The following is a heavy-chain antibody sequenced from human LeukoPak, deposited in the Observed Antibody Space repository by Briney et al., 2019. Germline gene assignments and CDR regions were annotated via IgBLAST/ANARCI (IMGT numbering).Heavy chain of an antibody. J-gene: IGHJ5*02. CDR3: AISSYYRVWFDP. D-gene: IGHD6-6*01. CDR2: ISYSGTT. V-gene: IGHV4-39*01. Sequence: SETLSLTCSVSGGSISSSSFYWGWIRQPPGKGLEWIGSISYSGTTYYKPSLRSRLTISVDTSKNQFSLKLSSVTAADTAVYYCAISSYYRVWFDPWGQGTLVTVSS. CDR1: GGSISSSSFY.